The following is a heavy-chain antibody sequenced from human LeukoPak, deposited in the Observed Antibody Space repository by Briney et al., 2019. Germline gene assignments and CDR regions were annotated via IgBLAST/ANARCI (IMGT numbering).Heavy chain of an antibody. CDR3: AKGWEVLTY. CDR2: ISYDGSNK. Sequence: GGSLRLSCAASGFTFSSYGMHWVRQAPGKGLEWVAVISYDGSNKYYADSVKGRFTISRDNSKNTLYLQMNSLRAEDTAVYYCAKGWEVLTYWGQGTLVTVSS. D-gene: IGHD1-26*01. V-gene: IGHV3-30*18. J-gene: IGHJ4*02. CDR1: GFTFSSYG.